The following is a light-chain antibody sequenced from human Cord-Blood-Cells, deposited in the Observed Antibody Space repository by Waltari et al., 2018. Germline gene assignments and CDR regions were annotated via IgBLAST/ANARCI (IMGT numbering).Light chain of an antibody. CDR1: SSDVGGYNY. J-gene: IGLJ3*02. CDR3: CSYAGSYTWV. CDR2: DVS. Sequence: QSALTQPRSVSGSPGQSVTIPCTGTSSDVGGYNYVSWYQQHPGKAPQPMIYDVSKRPSGVPDRFSGSKSGNTASLTISGLQAEDEADYYCCSYAGSYTWVFGGGTKLTVL. V-gene: IGLV2-11*01.